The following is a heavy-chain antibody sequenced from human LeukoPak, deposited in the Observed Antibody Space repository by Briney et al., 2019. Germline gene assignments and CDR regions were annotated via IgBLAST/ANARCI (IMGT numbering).Heavy chain of an antibody. CDR2: ISAYNGNT. Sequence: ASVKVSCKASGYTFTSYGISWVRQAPGQGLEWMGWISAYNGNTNYAQKLQGRVTMTTDTSTSTAYMELRSLRSDDTAVYYCARDGINSGWHYYYYMDVWGKGTTVTVSS. V-gene: IGHV1-18*01. CDR3: ARDGINSGWHYYYYMDV. CDR1: GYTFTSYG. J-gene: IGHJ6*03. D-gene: IGHD6-19*01.